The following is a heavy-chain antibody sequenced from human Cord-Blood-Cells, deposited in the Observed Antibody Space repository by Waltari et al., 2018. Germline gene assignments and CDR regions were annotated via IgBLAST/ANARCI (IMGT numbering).Heavy chain of an antibody. CDR2: IYYSGRT. CDR1: GGSISSSSYY. V-gene: IGHV4-39*01. J-gene: IGHJ4*02. Sequence: QLQLQESGPGLVKPSETLSLTCTVSGGSISSSSYYWGWIRQPPGKGLEWIGSIYYSGRTYYNPSRKRRVTISVDTSKNQFSLKLSSVTAADTAVYYCARHEDGDYAGYWGQGTLVTVSS. CDR3: ARHEDGDYAGY. D-gene: IGHD4-17*01.